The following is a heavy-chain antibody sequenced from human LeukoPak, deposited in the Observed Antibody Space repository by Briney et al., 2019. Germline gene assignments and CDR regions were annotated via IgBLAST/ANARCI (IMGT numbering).Heavy chain of an antibody. CDR3: AREPKFWGSGSYPFDY. D-gene: IGHD1-26*01. J-gene: IGHJ4*02. CDR1: GGSFSGYY. CDR2: INHSGST. V-gene: IGHV4-34*01. Sequence: PSETLSLTCAVYGGSFSGYYWSWIRQPPRKGLEWIGEINHSGSTNYNPSLKSRVTISVDTSKNQFSLKLSSVTAADTAVYYCAREPKFWGSGSYPFDYWGQGTLVTVSS.